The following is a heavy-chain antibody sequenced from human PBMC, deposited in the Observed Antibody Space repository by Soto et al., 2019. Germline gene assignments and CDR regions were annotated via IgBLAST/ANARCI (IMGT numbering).Heavy chain of an antibody. CDR1: GGSISSYY. Sequence: TSETLSLTCTVSGGSISSYYWSWTRQPPGKGLEWIGYIYYSGSTNYNPSLKSRVTISVDTSKNQFSLKLSSVTAADTAVYYCARGRHQRLQVGYFDYWGQGTLVTVSS. D-gene: IGHD6-25*01. V-gene: IGHV4-59*01. CDR3: ARGRHQRLQVGYFDY. J-gene: IGHJ4*02. CDR2: IYYSGST.